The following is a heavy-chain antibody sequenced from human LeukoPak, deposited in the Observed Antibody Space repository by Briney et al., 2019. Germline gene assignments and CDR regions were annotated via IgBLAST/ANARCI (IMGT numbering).Heavy chain of an antibody. D-gene: IGHD2-2*01. J-gene: IGHJ4*02. V-gene: IGHV3-33*01. Sequence: GGSLRLSCAASGFTFSSYGMHWVRQAPGKGLEWVAVIWYDGSNKYYADSVKGRFTISRDNSKNTLYLQMNSLRAEDTAVYYCARGGAVVPAAINYWGQGTLVTVSS. CDR1: GFTFSSYG. CDR2: IWYDGSNK. CDR3: ARGGAVVPAAINY.